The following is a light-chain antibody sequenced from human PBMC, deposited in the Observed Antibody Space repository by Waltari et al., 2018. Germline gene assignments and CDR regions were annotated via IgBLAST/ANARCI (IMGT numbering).Light chain of an antibody. CDR3: AAWDDSLREV. CDR2: RND. V-gene: IGLV1-47*01. J-gene: IGLJ3*02. CDR1: SSTIGSNY. Sequence: QSVLTPPPSASGTPGQRVTIPCSGSSSTIGSNYVSWYQQLPGTAPKLLIYRNDQRPSGVPDRFSGSESGTSASLAISGLRSEDEANYYCAAWDDSLREVFGGGTRLTVL.